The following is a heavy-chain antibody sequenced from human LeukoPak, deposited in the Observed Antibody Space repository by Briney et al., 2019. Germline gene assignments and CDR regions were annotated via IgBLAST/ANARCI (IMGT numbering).Heavy chain of an antibody. CDR1: GYTFTSYY. V-gene: IGHV1-46*01. D-gene: IGHD2-2*01. Sequence: ASVKVFCKSSGYTFTSYYMHWVRQAPGQGLEWMGIINPSGGSTSYAQKLEGRVTMTRDTSTSTVYMELSSLRSEDTAVYYCARDIVVVQAAMLYYFYGMDVWGQGTKVTVSS. CDR2: INPSGGST. CDR3: ARDIVVVQAAMLYYFYGMDV. J-gene: IGHJ6*02.